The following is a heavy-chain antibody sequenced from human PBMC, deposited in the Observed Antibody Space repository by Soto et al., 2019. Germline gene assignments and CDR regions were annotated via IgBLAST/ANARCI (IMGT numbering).Heavy chain of an antibody. CDR3: ARRYGSAIDY. CDR1: GGSIRSWY. V-gene: IGHV4-59*08. CDR2: IYYSGIT. J-gene: IGHJ4*02. D-gene: IGHD1-26*01. Sequence: QVQLQESGPGLVKPSETLSLTCSVSGGSIRSWYWSWIRQPPGKGLEWIGYIYYSGITNYNPSLKSRVTISVDTSKTQFSLKLSSVTAADTAVYYCARRYGSAIDYWGQGTLVTVSS.